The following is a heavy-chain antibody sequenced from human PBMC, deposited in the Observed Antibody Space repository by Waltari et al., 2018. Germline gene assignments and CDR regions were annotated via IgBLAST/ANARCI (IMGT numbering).Heavy chain of an antibody. CDR3: VRDFDNRFDH. J-gene: IGHJ4*02. CDR2: ITHEGSSK. V-gene: IGHV3-30-3*01. D-gene: IGHD3-9*01. CDR1: GFSFTFNR. Sequence: QVQLVESGGGVVQPGSSLRLACAVSGFSFTFNRMHWVRRAPGEGVEWVAYITHEGSSKYYADSVKGRFTISRDNSKNTLYLQMNSLRGEDTAVYYCVRDFDNRFDHWGQGTLVTVSS.